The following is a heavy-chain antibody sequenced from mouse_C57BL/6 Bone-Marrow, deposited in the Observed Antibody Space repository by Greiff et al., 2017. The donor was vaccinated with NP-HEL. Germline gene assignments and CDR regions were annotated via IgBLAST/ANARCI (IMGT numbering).Heavy chain of an antibody. CDR2: IYPGDGDT. J-gene: IGHJ4*01. CDR3: ATLIYYYGSSSDYYAMDY. CDR1: GYAFSSSW. Sequence: VMLVESGPELVKPGASVKISCKASGYAFSSSWMNWVKQRPGKGLEWIGRIYPGDGDTNYNGKFKGKATLTADKSSSTAYMQLSSLTSEDSAVYFCATLIYYYGSSSDYYAMDYWGQGTSVTVSS. D-gene: IGHD1-1*01. V-gene: IGHV1-82*01.